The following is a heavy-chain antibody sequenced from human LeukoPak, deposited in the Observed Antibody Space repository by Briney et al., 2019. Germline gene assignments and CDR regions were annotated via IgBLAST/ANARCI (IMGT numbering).Heavy chain of an antibody. CDR3: ARQDGELSFDY. CDR1: GGSISSSSYY. J-gene: IGHJ4*02. CDR2: IYYSGST. V-gene: IGHV4-39*01. D-gene: IGHD3-10*01. Sequence: SETLSLTCTVSGGSISSSSYYWGWLRQPPGKGLEWIGSIYYSGSTYYNPSLKRRVTISVDTSKNQFSLKRSSVTATDTAVYYCARQDGELSFDYWGQGILITVSS.